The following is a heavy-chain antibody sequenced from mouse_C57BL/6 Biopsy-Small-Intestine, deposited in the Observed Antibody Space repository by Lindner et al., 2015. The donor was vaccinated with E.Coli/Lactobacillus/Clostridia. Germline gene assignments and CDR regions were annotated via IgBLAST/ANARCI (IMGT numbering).Heavy chain of an antibody. J-gene: IGHJ3*01. CDR2: FYPGSGSI. CDR1: GYTFTEYT. D-gene: IGHD2-1*01. V-gene: IGHV1-62-2*01. CDR3: VRHEEGLYYGNFWFPY. Sequence: VQLQESGADLVKPGASVRLSCKASGYTFTEYTIHWVKQRSGQGLEWIGWFYPGSGSIKYNEKFKDKATLTADKSSSTVYMELSRLTSEDSAVYFCVRHEEGLYYGNFWFPYWGQGTLVTVSA.